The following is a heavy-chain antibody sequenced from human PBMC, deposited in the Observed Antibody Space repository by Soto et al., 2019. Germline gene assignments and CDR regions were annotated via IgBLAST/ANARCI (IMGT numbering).Heavy chain of an antibody. CDR2: ISSSSSTI. CDR3: AREINYYGSGSYYIQSYYYYYGMDV. V-gene: IGHV3-48*02. CDR1: GFTFSSYS. D-gene: IGHD3-10*01. Sequence: GGSLRLSCAASGFTFSSYSMNWVRQAPGKGLEWVSYISSSSSTIYYADSVKGRFTISRDNAKNSLYLQMNSLRDEDTAVDYCAREINYYGSGSYYIQSYYYYYGMDVWGQGTTVTVSS. J-gene: IGHJ6*02.